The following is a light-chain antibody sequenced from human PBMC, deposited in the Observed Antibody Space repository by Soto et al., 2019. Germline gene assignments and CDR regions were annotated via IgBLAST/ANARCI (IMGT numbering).Light chain of an antibody. CDR1: QSVNSN. Sequence: DIVMTQSQATLSLSPGERATLSCRASQSVNSNLAWYQQKGGQAPRLLIYGTSTRATGIPARFSGSGSGTDFTLTISCLQLEDFDVYSCQQHNNWPRTLGQGSKVDIK. V-gene: IGKV3-15*01. CDR2: GTS. CDR3: QQHNNWPRT. J-gene: IGKJ1*01.